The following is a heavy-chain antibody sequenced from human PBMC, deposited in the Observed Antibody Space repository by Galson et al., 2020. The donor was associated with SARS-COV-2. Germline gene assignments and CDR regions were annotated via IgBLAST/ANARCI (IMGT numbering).Heavy chain of an antibody. CDR2: ITCSGTNT. CDR3: AKGGGASYYYYMDV. V-gene: IGHV3-23*01. CDR1: GFTFSSYV. Sequence: WGSLRLSCAASGFTFSSYVMNWVRQAPGKGLEWISSITCSGTNTHYADSVKGRFTFSRDNSKSTVYLQMNSLRAEDTAIYYCAKGGGASYYYYMDVWGEGTTVTVS. J-gene: IGHJ6*03. D-gene: IGHD3-16*01.